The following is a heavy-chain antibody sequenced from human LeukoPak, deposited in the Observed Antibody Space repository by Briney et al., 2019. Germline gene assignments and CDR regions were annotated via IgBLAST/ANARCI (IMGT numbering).Heavy chain of an antibody. CDR3: AKDYYDSSGYYSEAYYLDY. D-gene: IGHD3-22*01. CDR1: GFTFYNYA. V-gene: IGHV3-21*01. CDR2: ISSSSSYI. J-gene: IGHJ4*02. Sequence: PGGSLRLSCAASGFTFYNYAMTWVRQAPGKGLEWVSSISSSSSYIYYADSVKGRFTISRDNAKNSLYLQMNSLRAEDTAVYYCAKDYYDSSGYYSEAYYLDYWGQGTLVTVSS.